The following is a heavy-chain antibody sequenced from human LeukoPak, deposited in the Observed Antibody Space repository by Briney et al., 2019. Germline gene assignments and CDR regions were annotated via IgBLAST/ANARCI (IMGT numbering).Heavy chain of an antibody. D-gene: IGHD6-13*01. CDR2: VWYDGSNE. J-gene: IGHJ4*02. Sequence: GGSLRLPCAASGFTFSSHGMHWVRQALGKGLEWVAVVWYDGSNEYCADFVRGRFTMSRDNSKDTVYLQMNSLRDDDTAVYYCARDRGSRWFGPIDYWGQGALVTVSS. CDR3: ARDRGSRWFGPIDY. CDR1: GFTFSSHG. V-gene: IGHV3-33*01.